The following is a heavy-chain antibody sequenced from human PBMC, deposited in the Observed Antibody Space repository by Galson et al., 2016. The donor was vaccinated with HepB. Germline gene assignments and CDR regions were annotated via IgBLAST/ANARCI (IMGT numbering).Heavy chain of an antibody. J-gene: IGHJ6*02. CDR2: IYQSGTT. CDR3: ARRQAGSYSGINV. D-gene: IGHD3-10*01. V-gene: IGHV4-4*02. Sequence: EPLSLTCVVSGGSISSSNWWNWIRQTPGKGLEWVGEIYQSGTTSYNPSLKSRVTISMDKFKNEFSLKLSSVTAADTAVYYCARRQAGSYSGINVWGQGTTVTVSS. CDR1: GGSISSSNW.